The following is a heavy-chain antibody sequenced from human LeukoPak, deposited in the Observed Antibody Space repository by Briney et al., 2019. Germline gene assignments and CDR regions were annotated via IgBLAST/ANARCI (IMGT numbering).Heavy chain of an antibody. V-gene: IGHV3-48*02. Sequence: GGSPRLSCAASGFTFSTYSMNWLRQAPGKGLEWVSYISSSSDTTYYADSVKGRFTISRDNAKNSLYLQMNSLKDQDTAVYYCARDLRSGWYYFDFWGQGTLVTVSS. J-gene: IGHJ4*02. CDR2: ISSSSDTT. CDR3: ARDLRSGWYYFDF. CDR1: GFTFSTYS. D-gene: IGHD6-19*01.